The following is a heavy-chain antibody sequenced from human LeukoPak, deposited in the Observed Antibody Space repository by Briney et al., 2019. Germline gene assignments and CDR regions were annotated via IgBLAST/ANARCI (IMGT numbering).Heavy chain of an antibody. J-gene: IGHJ5*02. Sequence: ASVKVSCKGSGYTFTNYGITWVRQAPGQGLERMGWINAYNGNTNYAQKLQGRGTMTTDTSTSTAYMELRSPRSDDTAVYYCSRYHSAYDPGKLVGWFDPWGQGTLVTVSS. D-gene: IGHD5-12*01. CDR1: GYTFTNYG. CDR2: INAYNGNT. V-gene: IGHV1-18*01. CDR3: SRYHSAYDPGKLVGWFDP.